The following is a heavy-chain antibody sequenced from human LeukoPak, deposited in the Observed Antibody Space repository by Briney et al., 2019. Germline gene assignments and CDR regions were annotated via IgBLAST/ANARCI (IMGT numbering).Heavy chain of an antibody. V-gene: IGHV3-30*04. CDR3: ARDPKYSSSWSRTCSSFDY. Sequence: PGGSLRLSCAASGFTFSSYAMHWVRQAPGKGLEWVAVISYDGSNKHYADSVKGRFTISRDNSKTTLYLQMNSLRAKATAVYYCARDPKYSSSWSRTCSSFDYWGQGTLVTVSS. D-gene: IGHD6-13*01. J-gene: IGHJ4*02. CDR1: GFTFSSYA. CDR2: ISYDGSNK.